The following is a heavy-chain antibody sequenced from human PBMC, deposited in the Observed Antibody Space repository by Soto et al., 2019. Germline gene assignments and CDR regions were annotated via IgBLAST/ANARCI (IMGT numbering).Heavy chain of an antibody. Sequence: EEQLVESGGGLVQPGGSLRLSCAASGFTFSTYSMNRVRQSPGKGLEWLSYITSHITTMFYADSVKGRFTISRDNAKNSLYLQMSSLRDEETAVYYCARDRDYDSSVLDQWGQGTRVTVSS. D-gene: IGHD3-22*01. V-gene: IGHV3-48*02. CDR3: ARDRDYDSSVLDQ. CDR2: ITSHITTM. J-gene: IGHJ4*02. CDR1: GFTFSTYS.